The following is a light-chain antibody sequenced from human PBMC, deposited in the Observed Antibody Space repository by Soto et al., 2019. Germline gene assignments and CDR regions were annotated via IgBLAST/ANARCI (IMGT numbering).Light chain of an antibody. J-gene: IGLJ3*02. CDR3: CSYAGRSTWV. CDR2: ADT. CDR1: SSDIGSYNF. Sequence: QSALTQPASVSGSPGQSITISCTGASSDIGSYNFVSWYQQHPGKAPKLMMYADTKRPSGVSDRFSGAKSGNTASLTISGLQAEDESDYYCCSYAGRSTWVFGGGTKLTVL. V-gene: IGLV2-23*01.